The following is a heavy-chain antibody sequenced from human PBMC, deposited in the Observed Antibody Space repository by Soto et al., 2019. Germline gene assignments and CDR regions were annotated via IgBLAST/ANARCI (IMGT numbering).Heavy chain of an antibody. Sequence: PGGSLGLSCAASGVTVSSYSMNWVRQTPGKGLEWVSSISSSSSYIYYADSVKGRFTISRDNAKNSLYLQMNGLRAEDTAVYYSARDYGSGSYYYGMDVWGQGTTVTVS. V-gene: IGHV3-21*01. CDR2: ISSSSSYI. CDR3: ARDYGSGSYYYGMDV. D-gene: IGHD3-10*01. J-gene: IGHJ6*02. CDR1: GVTVSSYS.